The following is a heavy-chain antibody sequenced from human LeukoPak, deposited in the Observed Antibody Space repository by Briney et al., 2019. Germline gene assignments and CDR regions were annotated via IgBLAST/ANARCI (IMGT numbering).Heavy chain of an antibody. V-gene: IGHV1-2*02. CDR3: ARGVEWLLLYYFDY. D-gene: IGHD3-3*01. CDR2: INPNSGGT. Sequence: ASVKVSCKASGYTFTGFYMHWVRQAPGQGLEWMGWINPNSGGTNYAQKFQGRVTMTRDTSISTAYMELSRLRSDDTAVYYCARGVEWLLLYYFDYWGQGTLVTVSS. J-gene: IGHJ4*02. CDR1: GYTFTGFY.